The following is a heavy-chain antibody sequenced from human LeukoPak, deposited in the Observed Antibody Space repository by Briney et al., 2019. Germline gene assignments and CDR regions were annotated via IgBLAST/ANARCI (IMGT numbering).Heavy chain of an antibody. CDR2: IYSGGST. V-gene: IGHV3-53*01. D-gene: IGHD3-16*01. CDR1: GFTVSSNY. J-gene: IGHJ4*02. Sequence: PGGFLRLSCAASGFTVSSNYMSWVRQAPGKGLEWVSVIYSGGSTYYADSVKGRFTISRDNSKNTLYLQMNSLRAEDTAVYYCARLRGTMRGMDVWGQGTLVTVSS. CDR3: ARLRGTMRGMDV.